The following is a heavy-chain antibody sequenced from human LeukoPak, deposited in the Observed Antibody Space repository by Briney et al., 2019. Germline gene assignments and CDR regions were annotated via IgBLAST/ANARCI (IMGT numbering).Heavy chain of an antibody. CDR3: ARGRRVTDILTGYYTFDY. D-gene: IGHD3-9*01. J-gene: IGHJ4*01. CDR1: GYTFTSYD. V-gene: IGHV1-8*01. CDR2: MNPNSGNT. Sequence: ASVKVSCKASGYTFTSYDINWVRQATGQGLEWMGWMNPNSGNTGFAQKFQGRVTMTRNTSTNTAYMELSSLRSEDTAVYYCARGRRVTDILTGYYTFDYWGHGTLVTVSS.